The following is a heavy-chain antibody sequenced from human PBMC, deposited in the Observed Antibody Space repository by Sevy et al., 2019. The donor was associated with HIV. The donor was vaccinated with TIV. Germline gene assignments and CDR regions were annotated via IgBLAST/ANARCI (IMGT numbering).Heavy chain of an antibody. CDR3: ARGATFGGSYPYFDY. Sequence: SETLSLTCTVSAGSINDYYWSWIRQPAGKELEWVGRIYSSGNTNYNPSLKSRLTISLDTSENQFSLKLNSVTASDTAVYYCARGATFGGSYPYFDYWGQGALVTVSS. CDR1: AGSINDYY. CDR2: IYSSGNT. D-gene: IGHD1-26*01. J-gene: IGHJ4*02. V-gene: IGHV4-4*07.